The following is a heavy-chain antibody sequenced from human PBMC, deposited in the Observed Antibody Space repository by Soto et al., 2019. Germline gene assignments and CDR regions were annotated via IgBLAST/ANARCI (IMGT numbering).Heavy chain of an antibody. CDR3: ARGPIVVVPAAIGGGYWFDP. CDR1: GGSFSGYY. J-gene: IGHJ5*02. V-gene: IGHV4-34*01. Sequence: SETLSLTCAVYGGSFSGYYWSWIRQPPGKGLEWIGEINHSGSTNYNPSLKSRVTISVDTSKNQFSLKLSSVTAADTAVYYCARGPIVVVPAAIGGGYWFDPWGQGTLVTVSS. CDR2: INHSGST. D-gene: IGHD2-2*02.